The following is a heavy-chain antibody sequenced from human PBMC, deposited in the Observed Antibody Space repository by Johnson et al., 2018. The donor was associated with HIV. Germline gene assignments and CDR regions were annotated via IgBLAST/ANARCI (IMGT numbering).Heavy chain of an antibody. V-gene: IGHV3-7*05. CDR2: IKEDGSED. Sequence: QLVESGGGFVQPGGSLRLSCAASGFTFSNYWMSWVRQAPGKGLEWVANIKEDGSEDYYSDSLKGRFTVFRDNAKNSLYLQMDKLRTDDTAVYYCARDGIYSSPHDAFDVWGQGTKVTVSS. CDR1: GFTFSNYW. D-gene: IGHD6-13*01. J-gene: IGHJ3*01. CDR3: ARDGIYSSPHDAFDV.